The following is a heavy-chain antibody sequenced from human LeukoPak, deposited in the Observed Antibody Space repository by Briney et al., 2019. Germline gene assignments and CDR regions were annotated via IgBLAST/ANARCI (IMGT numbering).Heavy chain of an antibody. Sequence: ASVKVSCKASGGTFSSYAISWVRQAPGQGLEWMGGIIPIFGTANYAQKFQGRVTITADKSTSTAYMELSSLRSEDTAVYYCARVRGDILTGNTWWFDPWGQGTLVTVSS. CDR1: GGTFSSYA. CDR2: IIPIFGTA. V-gene: IGHV1-69*06. J-gene: IGHJ5*02. D-gene: IGHD3-9*01. CDR3: ARVRGDILTGNTWWFDP.